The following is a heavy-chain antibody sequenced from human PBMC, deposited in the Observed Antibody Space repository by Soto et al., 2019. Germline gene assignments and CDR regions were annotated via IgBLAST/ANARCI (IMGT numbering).Heavy chain of an antibody. CDR3: ATPSRVGNGPDYFDY. J-gene: IGHJ4*02. V-gene: IGHV1-2*02. Sequence: GASVKVSCKTSGYTFTGYYIHWVRQAPGQGLEWMGWINPNSGGTNYAQKFQGRVTMTRDTSISTAYMELSRLRSDDTAVYYCATPSRVGNGPDYFDYWGQGTLVTVSS. CDR2: INPNSGGT. CDR1: GYTFTGYY. D-gene: IGHD2-8*01.